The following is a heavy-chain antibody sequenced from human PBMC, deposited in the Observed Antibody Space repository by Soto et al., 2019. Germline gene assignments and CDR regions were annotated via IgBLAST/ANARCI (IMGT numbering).Heavy chain of an antibody. J-gene: IGHJ4*02. Sequence: GASVKVSCKASGLNFRTTAVQWVRQARGQRLEWIGWIVVGSGNTHYAQNFQERVTITRDMSTSTAYLDVSRLRSEDTAVYYCAADPYYYDSSDYYSFDQWGQGTLVTVSS. CDR2: IVVGSGNT. CDR3: AADPYYYDSSDYYSFDQ. CDR1: GLNFRTTA. V-gene: IGHV1-58*01. D-gene: IGHD3-22*01.